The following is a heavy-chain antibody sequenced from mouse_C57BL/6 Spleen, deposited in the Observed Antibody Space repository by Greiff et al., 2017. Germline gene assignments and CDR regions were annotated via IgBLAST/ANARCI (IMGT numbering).Heavy chain of an antibody. D-gene: IGHD2-4*01. CDR3: ASYDYDGAY. CDR2: INPGSGGT. Sequence: QVQLQQSGAELVRPGTSVKVSCKASGYAFTNYLIEWVKQRPGQGLEWIGVINPGSGGTNSNEKFKGKATLTADKSSSTAYMQLSSLTSEDSAVYFCASYDYDGAYWGQGTLVTVSA. J-gene: IGHJ3*01. CDR1: GYAFTNYL. V-gene: IGHV1-54*01.